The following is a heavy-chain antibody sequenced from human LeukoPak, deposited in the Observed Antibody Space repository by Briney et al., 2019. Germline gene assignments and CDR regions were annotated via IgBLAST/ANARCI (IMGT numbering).Heavy chain of an antibody. J-gene: IGHJ5*01. CDR2: ISSSGHTI. Sequence: PGGSLRLSCAASGFTFSDSYMSWIRQAPGEGLDWLACISSSGHTIYYAESVWGRFTISRDNAKNSLYLQLNSLRPEDTAVYYCAQTGRNNYFDSWGQGTLVTVSS. CDR3: AQTGRNNYFDS. V-gene: IGHV3-11*01. CDR1: GFTFSDSY.